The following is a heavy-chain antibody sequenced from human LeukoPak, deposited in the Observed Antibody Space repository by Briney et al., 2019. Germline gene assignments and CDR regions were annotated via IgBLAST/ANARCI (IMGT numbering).Heavy chain of an antibody. Sequence: WVRQAPGKGLEWIGSIYYSGSTYYNPSLKSRVTISVDTSKNQFSLKLSSVTAADTAVYYCARITSSGYYIDYYYYYGMDVWGQGTTVTVSS. CDR3: ARITSSGYYIDYYYYYGMDV. D-gene: IGHD3-22*01. CDR2: IYYSGST. J-gene: IGHJ6*02. V-gene: IGHV4-39*01.